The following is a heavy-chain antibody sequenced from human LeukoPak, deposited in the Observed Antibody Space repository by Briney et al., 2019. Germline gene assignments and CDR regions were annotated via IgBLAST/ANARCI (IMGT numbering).Heavy chain of an antibody. CDR1: GYNFTSYW. D-gene: IGHD2-2*01. CDR3: AKNLVPAASSWFAP. CDR2: IYPGDSDT. J-gene: IGHJ5*02. V-gene: IGHV5-51*01. Sequence: GESLKIACKGSGYNFTSYWIGWVRQMPGKGLEWMGIIYPGDSDTKYSPSFQGQVTIAADKSISTAYLQWSSLKASDTAMYYCAKNLVPAASSWFAPWGKGPLVTVSS.